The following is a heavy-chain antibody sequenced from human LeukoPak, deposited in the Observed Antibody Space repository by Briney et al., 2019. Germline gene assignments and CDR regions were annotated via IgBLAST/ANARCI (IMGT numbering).Heavy chain of an antibody. V-gene: IGHV1-18*01. CDR1: GYSENFYG. CDR3: ARDSSPYYYDSSGYPNPYFDY. D-gene: IGHD3-22*01. CDR2: ISAYNGNT. J-gene: IGHJ4*02. Sequence: ASVKVSCKTSGYSENFYGITWVRQAPGRGLEWMGWISAYNGNTNYAQKLQGRVTMTTDTSTSTAYMELRSLRSDDTAVYYCARDSSPYYYDSSGYPNPYFDYWGQGTLVTVSS.